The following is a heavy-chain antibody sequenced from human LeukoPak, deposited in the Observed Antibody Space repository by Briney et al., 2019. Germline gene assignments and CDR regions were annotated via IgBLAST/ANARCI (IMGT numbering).Heavy chain of an antibody. D-gene: IGHD4-17*01. CDR3: ARQMTTVTPIDF. J-gene: IGHJ4*02. CDR1: GYTFTAYY. CDR2: FNPNGGGT. V-gene: IGHV1-2*02. Sequence: ASVKVSFKASGYTFTAYYLHWVRQAPGQGLEWMGWFNPNGGGTNYAQKFQGRLIMTRDTSISTAYMELNRLTSDDTAVYYCARQMTTVTPIDFWGQRTLVTVSS.